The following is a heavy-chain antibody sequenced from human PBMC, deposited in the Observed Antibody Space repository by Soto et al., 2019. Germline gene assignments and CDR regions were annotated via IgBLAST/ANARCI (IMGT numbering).Heavy chain of an antibody. CDR3: AKNIFDDFWSGYYIHYYYYMDV. CDR2: ISGSGGST. Sequence: PGGSLRLSCAASGFSFSSYAMSCVRQAPGKGLEWVSAISGSGGSTYYADSVKGRFTISRDNSKNTLYLQMNSLRAEDTAVYYCAKNIFDDFWSGYYIHYYYYMDVWGKGTTVTVSS. J-gene: IGHJ6*03. CDR1: GFSFSSYA. D-gene: IGHD3-3*01. V-gene: IGHV3-23*01.